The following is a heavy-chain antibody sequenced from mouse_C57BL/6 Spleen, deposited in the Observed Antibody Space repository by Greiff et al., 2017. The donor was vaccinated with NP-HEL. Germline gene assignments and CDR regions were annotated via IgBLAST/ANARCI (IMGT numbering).Heavy chain of an antibody. D-gene: IGHD1-1*01. CDR1: GFTFSSYT. CDR3: ARRGYYGSSLVYFDY. J-gene: IGHJ2*01. Sequence: VQLKESGGGLVKPGGSLKLSCAASGFTFSSYTMSWVRQTPEKRLEWVATISGGGGNTYYPDSVKGRFTISRDNAKNTLYLQMSSLRSEDTALYYCARRGYYGSSLVYFDYWGQGTTLTVSS. CDR2: ISGGGGNT. V-gene: IGHV5-9*01.